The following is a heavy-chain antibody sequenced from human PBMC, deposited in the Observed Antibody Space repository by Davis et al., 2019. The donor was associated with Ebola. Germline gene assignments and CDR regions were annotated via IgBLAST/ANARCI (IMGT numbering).Heavy chain of an antibody. V-gene: IGHV3-48*02. CDR3: ARVATTVTIRIDY. CDR2: ISSSSSTI. D-gene: IGHD4-17*01. J-gene: IGHJ4*02. Sequence: PGGSLRLSCAASGFTFSSFEMNWVRQAPGKGLEWVSYISSSSSTIYYADSVKGRFTISRDNAKNSLYLQMNSLRDEDTAVYYCARVATTVTIRIDYWGQGTLVTVSS. CDR1: GFTFSSFE.